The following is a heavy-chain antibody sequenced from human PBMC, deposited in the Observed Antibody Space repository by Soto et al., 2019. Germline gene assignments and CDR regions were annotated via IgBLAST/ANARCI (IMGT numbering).Heavy chain of an antibody. CDR3: AFKGQGDY. J-gene: IGHJ4*02. V-gene: IGHV3-23*01. CDR1: GFSFSTYA. Sequence: EVQLLESGGGLVQPGGSLRLSCAASGFSFSTYALSWVRQAPGKGLEWVSTISASGDNTYDADSVKDRFTVSRDNSKNTLFLQMSSLKPDDTAIYYCAFKGQGDYWGQGALVTVSS. CDR2: ISASGDNT.